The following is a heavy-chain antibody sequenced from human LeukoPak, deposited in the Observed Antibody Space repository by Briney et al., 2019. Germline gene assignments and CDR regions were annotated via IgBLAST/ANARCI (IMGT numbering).Heavy chain of an antibody. CDR1: GGSISSSSYY. D-gene: IGHD6-13*01. CDR2: IYYSGST. J-gene: IGHJ5*02. Sequence: SETLSLTCTVSGGSISSSSYYWGWIRQPPGKGLEWIGYIYYSGSTNYNPSLKSRVTISVDTSKNQFSLKLSSVTAADTAVYYCARDSIAAAGFDPWGQGTLVTVSS. V-gene: IGHV4-61*01. CDR3: ARDSIAAAGFDP.